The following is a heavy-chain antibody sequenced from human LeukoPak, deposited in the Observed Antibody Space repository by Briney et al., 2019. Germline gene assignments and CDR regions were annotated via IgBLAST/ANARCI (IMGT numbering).Heavy chain of an antibody. CDR3: ARGGVRYDYVWGSYRYAGPYFDY. CDR2: IYYSGST. Sequence: SETLSLTCTVSGGSISSSSYYWGWIRQPPGKGLEWIGSIYYSGSTYYNPSLKSRVTIPVDTSKNQFSLKLSSVTAADTAVYYCARGGVRYDYVWGSYRYAGPYFDYWGQGTLVTVSS. V-gene: IGHV4-39*01. J-gene: IGHJ4*02. D-gene: IGHD3-16*02. CDR1: GGSISSSSYY.